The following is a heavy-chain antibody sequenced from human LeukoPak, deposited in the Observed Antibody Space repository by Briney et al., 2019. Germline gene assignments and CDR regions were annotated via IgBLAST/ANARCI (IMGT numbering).Heavy chain of an antibody. CDR2: INLSNTSI. CDR3: VRLRRNSDRSGYYYFHNY. V-gene: IGHV3-21*01. D-gene: IGHD3-22*01. CDR1: GFTFSDYS. Sequence: GGTLRLSCAASGFTFSDYSINWVRHAPGKGLEWVSSINLSNTSIYDADGVKGRFTISRDNAKSSLYMQMNSLRAEDTARYYCVRLRRNSDRSGYYYFHNYWGQGIQVTVSS. J-gene: IGHJ4*02.